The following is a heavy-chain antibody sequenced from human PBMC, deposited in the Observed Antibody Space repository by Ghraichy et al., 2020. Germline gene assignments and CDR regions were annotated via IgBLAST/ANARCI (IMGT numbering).Heavy chain of an antibody. Sequence: ASVKVSCKTSGFIFTNYYIHWVRQAPGQGLEWMGIINPSGGRTSYAQKFQDRVTITRDTSTSTVYMELRTLRPADTAIYYCTRAQRGGWDPAVDYWGQGTLVTVSS. CDR1: GFIFTNYY. D-gene: IGHD1-26*01. V-gene: IGHV1-46*03. CDR2: INPSGGRT. CDR3: TRAQRGGWDPAVDY. J-gene: IGHJ4*02.